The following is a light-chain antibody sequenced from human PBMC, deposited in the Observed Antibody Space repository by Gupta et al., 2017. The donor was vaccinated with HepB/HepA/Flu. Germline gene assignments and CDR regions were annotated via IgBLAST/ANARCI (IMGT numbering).Light chain of an antibody. V-gene: IGKV2-28*01. Sequence: DILLTQSPLSVRVTPGEPAAISCRSSQSLLHSNGYTYLDWYLHKPGQSPQLLIYLNSKRGSGVPDRFSASRSGTGFTLKISRVEAEDVGVYYCMQSIQTPLTFGPGTKVEIK. CDR2: LNS. J-gene: IGKJ1*01. CDR1: QSLLHSNGYTY. CDR3: MQSIQTPLT.